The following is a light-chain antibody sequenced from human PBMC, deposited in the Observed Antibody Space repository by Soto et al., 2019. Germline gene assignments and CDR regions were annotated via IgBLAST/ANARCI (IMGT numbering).Light chain of an antibody. J-gene: IGKJ1*01. Sequence: TLSLSPGERATLSCRASQSVSSSYLAWYQQKPGQAPRLLIYGTSSRATAIPDRFSGSGSGTDFTLIISRLEAEDFAVYYCQQYGSSSWTFGQGTKVDIK. CDR1: QSVSSSY. CDR2: GTS. V-gene: IGKV3-20*01. CDR3: QQYGSSSWT.